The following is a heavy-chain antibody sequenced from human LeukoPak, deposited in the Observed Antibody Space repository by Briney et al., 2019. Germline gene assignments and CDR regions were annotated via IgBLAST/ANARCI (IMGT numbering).Heavy chain of an antibody. J-gene: IGHJ4*02. CDR2: ISGSGGTT. D-gene: IGHD3-16*02. CDR3: AKPNSGSYPTAYDC. Sequence: PGGSLRLSCTASGIAFNNFAMNWVRQTPGKGLEWVSAISGSGGTTYHADSVKGRFTISRDNSRNTMILQMNSLRAEDTAVYYCAKPNSGSYPTAYDCWGQGTLATVSS. V-gene: IGHV3-23*01. CDR1: GIAFNNFA.